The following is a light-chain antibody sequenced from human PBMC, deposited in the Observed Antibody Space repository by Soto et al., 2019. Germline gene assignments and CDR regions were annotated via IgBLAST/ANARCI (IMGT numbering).Light chain of an antibody. V-gene: IGLV2-23*01. J-gene: IGLJ2*01. Sequence: QSVLTQPASVSGSPEQSITISCTGTSSDVGSYNLVSWYQQHPGKAPRDMIYEATKRPSGVSNRFSGSKSGNTASLTISGLQAEDEANYYCCAYAGSGTVVFGGGTKLTVL. CDR1: SSDVGSYNL. CDR2: EAT. CDR3: CAYAGSGTVV.